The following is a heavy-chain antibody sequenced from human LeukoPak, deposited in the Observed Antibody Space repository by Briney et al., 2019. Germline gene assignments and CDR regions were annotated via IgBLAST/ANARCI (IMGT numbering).Heavy chain of an antibody. J-gene: IGHJ4*02. CDR2: IRYDGGKK. V-gene: IGHV3-30*02. Sequence: GGSLRLSCAGSGFTFSNYGMHWVRQAPGKGLEWVAFIRYDGGKKYYADSVKGRFTISRDKSKNTVNLQMNSLKAEDTAVYYCAKDKGQLVLLGFDHGGQGTLVTVS. CDR3: AKDKGQLVLLGFDH. CDR1: GFTFSNYG. D-gene: IGHD6-13*01.